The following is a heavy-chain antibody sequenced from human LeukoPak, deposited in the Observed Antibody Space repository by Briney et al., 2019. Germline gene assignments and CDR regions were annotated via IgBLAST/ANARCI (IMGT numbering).Heavy chain of an antibody. Sequence: ASVKVSCKVSGYTLTGLSMHWVRQAPGKGLEWMGGFDLVGGGTIYAQKFQGRVTMNVDTSTDTSYMDMRRLKPDDPAVYFCEAGRAYRLFDYWGQGTLVTVSS. D-gene: IGHD5-18*01. V-gene: IGHV1-24*01. CDR1: GYTLTGLS. J-gene: IGHJ4*02. CDR3: EAGRAYRLFDY. CDR2: FDLVGGGT.